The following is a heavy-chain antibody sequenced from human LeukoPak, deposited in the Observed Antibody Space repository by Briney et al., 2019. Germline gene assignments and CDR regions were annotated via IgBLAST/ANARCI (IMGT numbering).Heavy chain of an antibody. CDR3: AKDLMDYDSSGSDFDY. Sequence: GGSLRLSCAASGFTFSSYGMHWVRQAPGKGLEWVAVISYDGSNKYYADSVKGRFTISRDNPKNTLYLQMNSLIAEDTAVYYCAKDLMDYDSSGSDFDYWGQGTLVTVSS. D-gene: IGHD3-22*01. CDR1: GFTFSSYG. CDR2: ISYDGSNK. V-gene: IGHV3-30*18. J-gene: IGHJ4*02.